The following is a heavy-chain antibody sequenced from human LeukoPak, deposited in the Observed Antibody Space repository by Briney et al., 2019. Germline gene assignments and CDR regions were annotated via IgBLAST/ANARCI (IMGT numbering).Heavy chain of an antibody. CDR1: SESFSGYF. Sequence: SETLSLTCALYSESFSGYFWSWIRQPPGKGLEWIGEINYSGSTNYNPSLKSRVTISVDTSKNQFSLRLTSVTAADTAVYARQTGSGLFILPGGQGTLVTVSS. D-gene: IGHD3/OR15-3a*01. J-gene: IGHJ4*02. V-gene: IGHV4-34*01. CDR2: INYSGST. CDR3: QTGSGLFILP.